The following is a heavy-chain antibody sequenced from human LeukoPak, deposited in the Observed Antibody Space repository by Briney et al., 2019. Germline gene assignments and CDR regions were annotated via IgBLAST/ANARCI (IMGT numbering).Heavy chain of an antibody. CDR1: GGSFSGYY. V-gene: IGHV4-34*01. J-gene: IGHJ5*02. D-gene: IGHD2-2*01. Sequence: SETLSLTCAVYGGSFSGYYWSWIRQPPGKGLEWIGEINHSGSTNYNPSLKSRVTISVDTSKNQFSLKLGSVTAADTAVYYCAREGYCSSTSCYVNWFDPWGQGTLVTVSS. CDR3: AREGYCSSTSCYVNWFDP. CDR2: INHSGST.